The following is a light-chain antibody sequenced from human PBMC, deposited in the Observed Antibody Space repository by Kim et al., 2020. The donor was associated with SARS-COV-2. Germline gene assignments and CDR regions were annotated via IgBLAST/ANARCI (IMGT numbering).Light chain of an antibody. CDR3: QQYKTYLRT. CDR1: QSISSW. Sequence: DIQMTQSPSTLSAYVGDRVTITCRASQSISSWLAWYQQKPGKAPNLLIYDASTLQSGVPSRFSGSGSGTEFTLAISSLQPDDFATYYCQQYKTYLRTFGQGTKVDIK. J-gene: IGKJ1*01. CDR2: DAS. V-gene: IGKV1-5*01.